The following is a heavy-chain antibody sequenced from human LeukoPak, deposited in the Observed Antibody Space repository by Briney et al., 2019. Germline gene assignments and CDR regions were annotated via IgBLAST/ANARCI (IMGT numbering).Heavy chain of an antibody. Sequence: SETLSLTCAVYGGSFSGYYWSWIRQPPGKGLEWIGEINHSGSTNYNPSLKSRVTISVDTSKNQFSLKLSSVTAADTAVYYCATRGYDSSGYLFDYWGQGTLVTVSS. CDR1: GGSFSGYY. CDR3: ATRGYDSSGYLFDY. D-gene: IGHD3-22*01. CDR2: INHSGST. V-gene: IGHV4-34*01. J-gene: IGHJ4*02.